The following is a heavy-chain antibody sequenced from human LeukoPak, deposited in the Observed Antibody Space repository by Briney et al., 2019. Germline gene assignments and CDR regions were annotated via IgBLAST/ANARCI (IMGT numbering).Heavy chain of an antibody. CDR3: ARDPIYYGSGSYGWFDP. CDR1: GFTFSDYY. D-gene: IGHD3-10*01. J-gene: IGHJ5*02. Sequence: GGSLRLSCAASGFTFSDYYMSWIRQAPGKGLEWVSYISSSGSIIYCADSVKGRFTISRDNAKNSLYLQMNSLRAEDTAVYYCARDPIYYGSGSYGWFDPWGQGTLVTVSS. V-gene: IGHV3-11*01. CDR2: ISSSGSII.